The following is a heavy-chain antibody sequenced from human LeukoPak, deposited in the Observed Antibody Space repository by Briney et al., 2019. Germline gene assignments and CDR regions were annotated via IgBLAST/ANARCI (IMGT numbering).Heavy chain of an antibody. J-gene: IGHJ4*02. Sequence: SETLSLTCAVYGGSFSGYYWSWIRQPPGKGLEWIGEINHSGSTNYNPSLKSRVTISVDTSKNQFPLKLCSVTAADTAVDYCARGSSTMVRGVIREFDYWGQGTLVTVSS. CDR1: GGSFSGYY. CDR3: ARGSSTMVRGVIREFDY. V-gene: IGHV4-34*01. CDR2: INHSGST. D-gene: IGHD3-10*01.